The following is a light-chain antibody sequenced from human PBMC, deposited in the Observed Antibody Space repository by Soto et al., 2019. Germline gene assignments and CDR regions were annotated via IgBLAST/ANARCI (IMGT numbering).Light chain of an antibody. J-gene: IGKJ1*01. CDR1: QSLLDSDDGNTY. Sequence: DIVMTQTPLSLPVTPGEPASISCRSSQSLLDSDDGNTYLDWYLQKPGKAPKVLIYKASNLENGVPSRFSGSESGTEFTLTISSLQPDDFATYYCQHYYGFPWTFGQGTKVDIK. CDR3: QHYYGFPWT. V-gene: IGKV2-40*01. CDR2: KAS.